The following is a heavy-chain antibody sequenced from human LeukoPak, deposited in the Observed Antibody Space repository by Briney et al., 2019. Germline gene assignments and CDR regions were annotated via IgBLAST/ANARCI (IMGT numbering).Heavy chain of an antibody. J-gene: IGHJ3*02. CDR2: IYYSGSS. D-gene: IGHD2-15*01. CDR3: ARVGCSGGSCYSDAFDI. CDR1: GGSISSYY. V-gene: IGHV4-59*01. Sequence: SETLSLTCTVSGGSISSYYWSWIRQPPGKGLEWIGYIYYSGSSNYNPSLKSRVTISVDTSKNQFSLKLSSVTAADTAVYYCARVGCSGGSCYSDAFDIWGQGTMVTVSS.